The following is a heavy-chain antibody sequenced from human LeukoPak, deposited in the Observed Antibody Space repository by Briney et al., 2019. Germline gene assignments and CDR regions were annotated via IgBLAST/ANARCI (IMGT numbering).Heavy chain of an antibody. J-gene: IGHJ4*02. V-gene: IGHV4-38-2*02. CDR1: GFSITDGYY. CDR3: ARAKVLRYFAVFGY. D-gene: IGHD3-9*01. Sequence: SETLSLTCNVSGFSITDGYYWGWIRQPPGKGLEWIGSVHARGNSYSNPSLESRLTMTADTSRNQFSLKLRSVTAADTAVYYCARAKVLRYFAVFGYWGQGTLVTVSS. CDR2: VHARGNS.